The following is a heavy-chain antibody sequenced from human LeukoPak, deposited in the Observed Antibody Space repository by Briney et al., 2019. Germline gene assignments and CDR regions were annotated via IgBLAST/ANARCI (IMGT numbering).Heavy chain of an antibody. CDR1: GDSISSSSYY. V-gene: IGHV4-39*01. Sequence: SETLSPTCTVSGDSISSSSYYWGWIRQPPGKGLEWIGSIYYSGSTYYSPSLKSRVTISVDTSKNQFSLKLSSVTAADTAVYYCARHYLPGSGNSGYMDVWGKGTTVTVSS. J-gene: IGHJ6*03. CDR2: IYYSGST. CDR3: ARHYLPGSGNSGYMDV. D-gene: IGHD3-10*01.